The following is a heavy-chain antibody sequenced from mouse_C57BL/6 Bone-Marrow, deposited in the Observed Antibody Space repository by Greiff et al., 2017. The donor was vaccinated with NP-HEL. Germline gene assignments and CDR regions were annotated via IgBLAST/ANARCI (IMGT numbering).Heavy chain of an antibody. V-gene: IGHV1-54*01. CDR2: INPGSGGT. CDR3: ARQKTGRDYAMDY. Sequence: VQGVESGAELVRPGTSVKVSCKASGYAFTNYLIEWVKQRPGQGLEWIGVINPGSGGTNYNEKFKGKATLTADKSSSTAYMQLSSLTSEDSAVYFCARQKTGRDYAMDYWGQGTSVTVSS. CDR1: GYAFTNYL. J-gene: IGHJ4*01. D-gene: IGHD4-1*01.